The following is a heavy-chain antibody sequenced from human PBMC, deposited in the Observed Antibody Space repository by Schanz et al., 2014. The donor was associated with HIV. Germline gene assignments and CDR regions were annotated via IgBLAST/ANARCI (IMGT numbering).Heavy chain of an antibody. J-gene: IGHJ6*02. D-gene: IGHD3-22*01. CDR1: GFSFDNYG. Sequence: QLVESGGGVVRPGRSLKLSCAASGFSFDNYGMHWVRQAPGKGLEWVAVISYDGSNKKYADSVKGRFTISRDNSKNTLYLQMKSLRPEDTAVYYCAKDRNYYDNRYLGKGNYYYYYGMDVWGQGTTVTVSS. CDR3: AKDRNYYDNRYLGKGNYYYYYGMDV. V-gene: IGHV3-30*18. CDR2: ISYDGSNK.